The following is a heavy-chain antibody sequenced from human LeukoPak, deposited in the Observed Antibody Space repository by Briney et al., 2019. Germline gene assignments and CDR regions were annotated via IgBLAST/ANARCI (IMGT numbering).Heavy chain of an antibody. Sequence: PGGSLRLSCAASGFTFSSYGMHWVRQAPGKGLEWVAVISYDGVNKYYSDSVKGRFTISRDSSKTTLYLQMNSLRAEDTAVYYCAKSLQWLVAFDYWGQGTLVTVSS. J-gene: IGHJ4*02. CDR3: AKSLQWLVAFDY. V-gene: IGHV3-30*18. CDR2: ISYDGVNK. CDR1: GFTFSSYG. D-gene: IGHD6-19*01.